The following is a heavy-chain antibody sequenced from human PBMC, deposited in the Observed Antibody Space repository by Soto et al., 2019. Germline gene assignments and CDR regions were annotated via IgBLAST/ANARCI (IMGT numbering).Heavy chain of an antibody. V-gene: IGHV1-18*01. Sequence: ASVKVSCQTSGYTFPNYGITWVRQAPGQPLEWLGWISLYSDGTNYPQKFQGRVSMTTYTSTTTANMELRSLRSDDTAVYYCAKVVPGAEAWFGPWGRGTLVTVSS. CDR3: AKVVPGAEAWFGP. CDR1: GYTFPNYG. J-gene: IGHJ5*02. CDR2: ISLYSDGT. D-gene: IGHD2-2*01.